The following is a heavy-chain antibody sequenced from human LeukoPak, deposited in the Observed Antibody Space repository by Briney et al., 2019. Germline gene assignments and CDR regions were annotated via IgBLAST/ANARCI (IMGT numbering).Heavy chain of an antibody. CDR2: IKQDGSEK. Sequence: AGGSLRLSCAASGFILRDFWMAWVRQAPGKGLEWVANIKQDGSEKYYLDSVKGRFTISRDNAKNTLYLQMNSLRAEDTAVYYCAREEYYGSGEWFDPWGQGTLVTVSS. D-gene: IGHD3-10*01. CDR1: GFILRDFW. J-gene: IGHJ5*02. V-gene: IGHV3-7*01. CDR3: AREEYYGSGEWFDP.